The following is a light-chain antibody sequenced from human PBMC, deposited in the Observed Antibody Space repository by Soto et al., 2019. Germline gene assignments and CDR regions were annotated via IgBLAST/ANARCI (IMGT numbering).Light chain of an antibody. CDR3: QSFDSSLSVYV. J-gene: IGLJ1*01. CDR1: SSNIGAGYD. CDR2: GYT. Sequence: QLVLTQPPSVSGAPGQRVTISCTGSSSNIGAGYDVHWYQQLPGTAPGLLIYGYTNRPSGVPVRFSGSKSGTSASLAITGLQAEDEADYYCQSFDSSLSVYVFGTGTKLTVL. V-gene: IGLV1-40*01.